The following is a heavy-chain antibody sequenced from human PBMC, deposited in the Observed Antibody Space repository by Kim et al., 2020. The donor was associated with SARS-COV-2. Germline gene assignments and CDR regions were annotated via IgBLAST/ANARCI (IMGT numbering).Heavy chain of an antibody. Sequence: TNYNPSLKSRVTISVDTSKNQFSLKLSAVTAADTAVYYCARDLVGGAFDIWGQGTMVTVSS. CDR2: T. D-gene: IGHD2-15*01. V-gene: IGHV4-59*01. CDR3: ARDLVGGAFDI. J-gene: IGHJ3*02.